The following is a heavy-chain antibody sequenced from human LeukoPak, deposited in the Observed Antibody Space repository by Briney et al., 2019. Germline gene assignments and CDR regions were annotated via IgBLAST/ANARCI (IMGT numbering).Heavy chain of an antibody. D-gene: IGHD1-7*01. CDR3: ARMNYVSSGWGAPFDY. J-gene: IGHJ4*02. CDR1: GFTFSSFS. Sequence: PGGSLRLSCTASGFTFSSFSMNWVRQAPGKGLEWVSYIRSGGTNTDYTGSVKGRFTISRDNAKNLLYLQMNSLRAEDTAVYYCARMNYVSSGWGAPFDYWGQGTLVTVSS. V-gene: IGHV3-48*04. CDR2: IRSGGTNT.